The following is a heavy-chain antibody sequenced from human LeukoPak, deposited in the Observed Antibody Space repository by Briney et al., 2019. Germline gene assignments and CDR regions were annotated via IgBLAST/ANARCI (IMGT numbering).Heavy chain of an antibody. CDR3: ARVIVATGDDY. D-gene: IGHD5-12*01. CDR2: ISAYNGNT. J-gene: IGHJ4*02. V-gene: IGHV1-18*01. Sequence: GASVKVSCKASGYTFTSYGISWVRQAPGQGLEWMGWISAYNGNTNYAQKFQGRVTMTRDTSISTAYMELSRLRSDDTAVYYCARVIVATGDDYWGQGTLVTVSS. CDR1: GYTFTSYG.